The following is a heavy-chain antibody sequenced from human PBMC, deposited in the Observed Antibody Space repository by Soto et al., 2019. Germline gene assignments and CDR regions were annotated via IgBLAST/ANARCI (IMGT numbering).Heavy chain of an antibody. V-gene: IGHV3-33*01. CDR1: GFTFSSYG. CDR3: ARDYAPFWSGYGMDV. Sequence: GGSLRLSCAASGFTFSSYGMHWVRQAPGKGLEWVAVIWYDGSNKYYADSVKGRFTISRDNSENTLYLQMNSLRAEDTAVYYCARDYAPFWSGYGMDVWGQGTAVTVSS. D-gene: IGHD3-3*01. CDR2: IWYDGSNK. J-gene: IGHJ6*02.